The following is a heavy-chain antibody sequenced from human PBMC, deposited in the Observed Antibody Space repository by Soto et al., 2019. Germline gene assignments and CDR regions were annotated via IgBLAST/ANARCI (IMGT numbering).Heavy chain of an antibody. Sequence: PSETLSLTCTVSGGSISSYYWSWIRQPPGKGLEWIGYIYYSGSTNYNPSLKSRVTISVDTSKNQFSLKLSSVNAAVTAVYYCARDTGTAVALSIWCQVTMFTVSS. CDR3: ARDTGTAVALSI. D-gene: IGHD6-19*01. J-gene: IGHJ3*02. CDR1: GGSISSYY. V-gene: IGHV4-59*01. CDR2: IYYSGST.